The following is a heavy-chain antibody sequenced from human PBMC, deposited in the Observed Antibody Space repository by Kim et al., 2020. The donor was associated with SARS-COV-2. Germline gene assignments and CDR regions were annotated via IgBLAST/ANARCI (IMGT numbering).Heavy chain of an antibody. D-gene: IGHD6-13*01. V-gene: IGHV3-43*02. CDR2: ISGDGGST. J-gene: IGHJ6*02. CDR3: AKAPPGGSSWFLYGMDV. CDR1: GFTFDDYA. Sequence: GGSLRLSCAASGFTFDDYAMHWVRQAPGKGLEWVSLISGDGGSTYYADSVKGRFTISRDNSKNSLYLQMNSLRTEDTALYYCAKAPPGGSSWFLYGMDVWGQGTTVTVSS.